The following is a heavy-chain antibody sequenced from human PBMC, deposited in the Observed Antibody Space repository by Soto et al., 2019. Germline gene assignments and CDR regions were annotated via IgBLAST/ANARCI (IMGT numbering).Heavy chain of an antibody. Sequence: ETLSLTCTVSGASMSEYFWSWIRQSPGKGLEWIGYIYYLGSTDYNPSLKSRVTISVDTSKRQFSLRLTSVTAADTAVYYCARDGYDGSGSPYPAFWGPGTQVTVSS. CDR3: ARDGYDGSGSPYPAF. J-gene: IGHJ4*02. CDR2: IYYLGST. D-gene: IGHD3-10*01. CDR1: GASMSEYF. V-gene: IGHV4-59*01.